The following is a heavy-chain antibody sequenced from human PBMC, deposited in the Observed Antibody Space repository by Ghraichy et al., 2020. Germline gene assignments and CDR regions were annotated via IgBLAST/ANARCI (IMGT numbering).Heavy chain of an antibody. CDR3: ARVGGGSYLVFDY. CDR2: IYYSGST. V-gene: IGHV4-59*01. J-gene: IGHJ4*02. CDR1: GGSISSYY. D-gene: IGHD1-26*01. Sequence: SETLSLTCTVSGGSISSYYWSWIRQPPGKGLEWIGYIYYSGSTNYNPSLKSRVTISVDTSKNQFSLKLSSVTAADTAVYYCARVGGGSYLVFDYWGQGTLVTVSS.